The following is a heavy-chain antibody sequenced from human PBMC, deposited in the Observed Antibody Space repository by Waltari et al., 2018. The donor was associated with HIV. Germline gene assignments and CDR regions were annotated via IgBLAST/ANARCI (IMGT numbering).Heavy chain of an antibody. CDR2: IYYSGGT. D-gene: IGHD1-26*01. CDR3: ARQRKGEWDPPHYFDY. Sequence: QLQLQESGPGLVKPSETLSLTCTVSGGSISSSSYYWGWIRQPPGKGLEWIGSIYYSGGTYYNPSLKSRCTISVDTSKNQFSLKLSSVTAADTAVYYCARQRKGEWDPPHYFDYWGQGTLVTVSS. J-gene: IGHJ4*02. V-gene: IGHV4-39*01. CDR1: GGSISSSSYY.